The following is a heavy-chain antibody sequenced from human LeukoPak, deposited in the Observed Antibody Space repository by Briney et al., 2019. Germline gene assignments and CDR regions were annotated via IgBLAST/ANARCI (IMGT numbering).Heavy chain of an antibody. J-gene: IGHJ4*02. V-gene: IGHV4-30-4*08. CDR3: ARARAYSGSWYYFDF. Sequence: SQTLSLTCTVSGGSISSGDYYWSWIRQPPGKGVEWIGHIYHSGITYYNPSLKSRVTFLVDTSKNQFSLKVNSVTAADTAVYRCARARAYSGSWYYFDFWGQGTLVTVSS. D-gene: IGHD6-13*01. CDR1: GGSISSGDYY. CDR2: IYHSGIT.